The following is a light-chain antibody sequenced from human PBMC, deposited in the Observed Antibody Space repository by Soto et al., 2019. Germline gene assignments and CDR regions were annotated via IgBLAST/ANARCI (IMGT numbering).Light chain of an antibody. J-gene: IGKJ1*01. CDR3: QQLNSYPWT. Sequence: IQLTQSPSFLPASVGDRVTITCRASQGISSYLAWYQQKPGKAPKLLIYAESTLQSGVPSRFSGSGSGTEFTLTISSLQPEDFATYYCQQLNSYPWTFGQGTKVEIK. CDR1: QGISSY. V-gene: IGKV1-9*01. CDR2: AES.